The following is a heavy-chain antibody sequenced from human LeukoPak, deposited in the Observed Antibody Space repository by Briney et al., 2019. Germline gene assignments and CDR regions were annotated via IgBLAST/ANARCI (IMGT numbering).Heavy chain of an antibody. CDR2: IYTSGST. D-gene: IGHD3-10*01. V-gene: IGHV4-61*02. J-gene: IGHJ5*02. Sequence: SETLSLTCTVSGGSISSGSYYWSWIRQPAGKGLEWIGRIYTSGSTNYNPSLKSRVTISVDTSKNQFSLKLSSVTAADTAVYYCARDRGGRLLWFGEYNWFDPWGQGTLVTVSS. CDR3: ARDRGGRLLWFGEYNWFDP. CDR1: GGSISSGSYY.